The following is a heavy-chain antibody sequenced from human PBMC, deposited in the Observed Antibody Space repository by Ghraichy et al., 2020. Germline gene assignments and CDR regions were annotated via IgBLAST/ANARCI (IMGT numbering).Heavy chain of an antibody. CDR3: ARGLGFGELRPLNWFDP. CDR2: INHSGST. CDR1: GGSFSGFY. V-gene: IGHV4-34*01. D-gene: IGHD3-10*01. Sequence: SETLSLTCAVYGGSFSGFYWSWIRQPPGKGLEWIGEINHSGSTNYNPSLKSRVTISVDTSKNQFSLKLSSVTAADTAVYYCARGLGFGELRPLNWFDPWGQGTLVTVSS. J-gene: IGHJ5*02.